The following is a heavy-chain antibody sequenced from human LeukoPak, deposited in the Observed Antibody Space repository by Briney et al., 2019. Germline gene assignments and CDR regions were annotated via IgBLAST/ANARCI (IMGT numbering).Heavy chain of an antibody. J-gene: IGHJ4*02. CDR3: VKDDGWVQYAN. D-gene: IGHD5-24*01. Sequence: AGSLRLSCATSGFIFSHHGMNWGRQAPAKGLEWVSVMRADAVTTYYADSVKGRFIISRDNSKNTVYLQMNSLSAEDAAVYYCVKDDGWVQYANWGQGTPVTVSS. CDR2: MRADAVTT. CDR1: GFIFSHHG. V-gene: IGHV3-23*01.